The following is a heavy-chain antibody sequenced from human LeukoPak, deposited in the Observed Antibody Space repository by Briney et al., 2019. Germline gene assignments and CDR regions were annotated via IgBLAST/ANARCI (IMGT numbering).Heavy chain of an antibody. V-gene: IGHV3-23*01. Sequence: PGGSLRLSCAASGFTFSSYAMSWVRQAPGKGLEWVSAISGSGGSTYYADSVKGRFTISRDNSKNTLYLQMNSLRAEDTAVYYCAKSPYYDFWSGNYFDYWGQGTLVTVSS. J-gene: IGHJ4*02. CDR2: ISGSGGST. D-gene: IGHD3-3*01. CDR1: GFTFSSYA. CDR3: AKSPYYDFWSGNYFDY.